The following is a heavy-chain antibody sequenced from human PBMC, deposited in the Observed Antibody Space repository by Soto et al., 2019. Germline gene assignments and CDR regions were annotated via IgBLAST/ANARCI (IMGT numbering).Heavy chain of an antibody. CDR2: INEDGSET. D-gene: IGHD3-22*01. CDR1: GFTFSNYW. CDR3: ARKESSVYYYAFDI. Sequence: GGSLRLSCAASGFTFSNYWMSWVRQAPGKGLEGVANINEDGSETHYVDSVKGRFTISRDDARNSLHLQMNSLRAADTAVYYCARKESSVYYYAFDIWGQGTKVTV. J-gene: IGHJ3*02. V-gene: IGHV3-7*03.